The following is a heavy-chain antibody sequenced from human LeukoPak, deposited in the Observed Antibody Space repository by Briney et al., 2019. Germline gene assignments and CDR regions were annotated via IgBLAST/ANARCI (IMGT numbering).Heavy chain of an antibody. J-gene: IGHJ4*02. CDR1: GGTFSSYA. CDR3: ASRRGTVVTPYYFDY. V-gene: IGHV1-69*13. Sequence: EASVKVSCKAFGGTFSSYAISWVRQAPGQGLEWMGGIIPIFGTANYAQKFQGRVTITADESTSTAYMELSSLRSEDTAVYYCASRRGTVVTPYYFDYWGQGTLVTVSS. D-gene: IGHD4-23*01. CDR2: IIPIFGTA.